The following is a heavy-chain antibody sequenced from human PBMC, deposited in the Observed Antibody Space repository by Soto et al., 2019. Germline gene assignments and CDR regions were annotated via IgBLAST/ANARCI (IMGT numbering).Heavy chain of an antibody. CDR1: GGSISSYY. V-gene: IGHV4-59*08. CDR2: IYYSGST. Sequence: QVQLQESGPGLVKPSETLSLTCTVSGGSISSYYWSWIRQPPGKGLAWIGYIYYSGSTNYNPSLKRRVTISVDTSKNQFSLKLSSVTAADTAVYYCARASRDAFDIWGQGTMVTVSS. CDR3: ARASRDAFDI. J-gene: IGHJ3*02.